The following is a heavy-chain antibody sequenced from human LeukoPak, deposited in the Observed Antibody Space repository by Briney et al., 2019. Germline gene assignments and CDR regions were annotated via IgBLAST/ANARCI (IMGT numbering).Heavy chain of an antibody. J-gene: IGHJ4*02. CDR1: GFTFDDYA. D-gene: IGHD5-18*01. Sequence: GGSLRLSCAASGFTFDDYAMHWVRQAPGKGLEWVSAISGSGGSTYYADSVKGRFTISRDNSKNTLYLQMNSLRAEDTAVYYCAKDPRGYSYGYASLYFDYWGQGTLVTVSS. V-gene: IGHV3-23*01. CDR2: ISGSGGST. CDR3: AKDPRGYSYGYASLYFDY.